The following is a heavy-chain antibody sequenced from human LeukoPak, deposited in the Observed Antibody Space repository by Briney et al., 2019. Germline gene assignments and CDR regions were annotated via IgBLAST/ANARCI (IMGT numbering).Heavy chain of an antibody. Sequence: QPGGSLRLSCTASEFTVSRNYMLWVRQAPGKGLEWASLIFSNGDTHYADSVKGRFTISRDTSKNTVYLQMNSLRVEDTAMYYCTRDQMNYWGQGTLVTVSS. V-gene: IGHV3-53*01. CDR2: IFSNGDT. CDR1: EFTVSRNY. D-gene: IGHD5-24*01. J-gene: IGHJ4*02. CDR3: TRDQMNY.